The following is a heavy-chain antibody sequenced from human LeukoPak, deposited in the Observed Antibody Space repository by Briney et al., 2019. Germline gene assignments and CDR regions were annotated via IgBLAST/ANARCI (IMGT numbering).Heavy chain of an antibody. CDR2: IWYDGSNK. D-gene: IGHD4-11*01. Sequence: GRSLRLSCEASGFTFSSYGMHWVRQAPGKGLEWVAVIWYDGSNKYYADSVKGRFTISRDNSKNTLYLQMNSLRAEDTAVYYCARSMTTVNLFYYYGMDVWGQGTTVTVSS. CDR3: ARSMTTVNLFYYYGMDV. CDR1: GFTFSSYG. V-gene: IGHV3-33*01. J-gene: IGHJ6*02.